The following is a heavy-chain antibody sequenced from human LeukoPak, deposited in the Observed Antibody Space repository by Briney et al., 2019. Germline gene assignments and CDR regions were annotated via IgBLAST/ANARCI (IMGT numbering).Heavy chain of an antibody. CDR1: GGTFSSYA. D-gene: IGHD5-18*01. CDR3: ARGKGVATATDFDY. V-gene: IGHV1-69*01. J-gene: IGHJ4*02. CDR2: IIPIFGTA. Sequence: ASVKVSCKASGGTFSSYAISWVRQAPGQGLEWMGGIIPIFGTANYAQKFQGRVTITADESTSTAYMELSSLRSEDTAVYYCARGKGVATATDFDYWGQGTLVTVSS.